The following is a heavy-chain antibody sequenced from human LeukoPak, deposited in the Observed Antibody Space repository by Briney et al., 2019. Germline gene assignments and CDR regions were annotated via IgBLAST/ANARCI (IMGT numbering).Heavy chain of an antibody. J-gene: IGHJ4*02. CDR2: IYTSGST. D-gene: IGHD2-2*01. Sequence: SETLSLTCTVSGGSISSYYWSWIRQPAGKGLEWIGRIYTSGSTNYNPSLKSRVTISVDTSKNQFSLKLSSVTAADTAVYYCARGPIVVVPAAMSRLDYWGQGTLVTVSS. CDR3: ARGPIVVVPAAMSRLDY. V-gene: IGHV4-4*07. CDR1: GGSISSYY.